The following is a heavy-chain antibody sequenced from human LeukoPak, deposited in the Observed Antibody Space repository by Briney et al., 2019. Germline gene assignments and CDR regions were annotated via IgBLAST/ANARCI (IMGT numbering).Heavy chain of an antibody. D-gene: IGHD5-12*01. CDR3: ARGLVATIDV. V-gene: IGHV3-48*04. CDR2: ISSSSSTI. J-gene: IGHJ4*02. CDR1: GFTFSSYS. Sequence: PGGSLRLSCAASGFTFSSYSMNWVRQAPGKGLEWVSYISSSSSTIYYADSVKGRFTITRDNAKNSLYLQMNSLRAEDTAVYYWARGLVATIDVWGQGTLVTVSS.